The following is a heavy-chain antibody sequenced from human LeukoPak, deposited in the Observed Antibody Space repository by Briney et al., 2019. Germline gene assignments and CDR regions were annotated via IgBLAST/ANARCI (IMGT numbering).Heavy chain of an antibody. V-gene: IGHV4-4*09. J-gene: IGHJ5*02. Sequence: SETLSLTCTVSGGSISSYCWSWVRQPPGKGLEWIGYIYTSGSTGYNPSLKSRVTMSVGTSKNQLSMELRFLTAADTAVYLCATSYDAKTAPYDLWGQGTLVTVSS. CDR3: ATSYDAKTAPYDL. CDR1: GGSISSYC. D-gene: IGHD3-3*01. CDR2: IYTSGST.